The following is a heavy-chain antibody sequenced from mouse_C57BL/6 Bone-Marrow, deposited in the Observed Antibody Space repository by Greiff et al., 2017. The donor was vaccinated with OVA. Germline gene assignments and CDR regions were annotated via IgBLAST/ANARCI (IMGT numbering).Heavy chain of an antibody. J-gene: IGHJ4*01. D-gene: IGHD1-1*01. CDR1: GYTFTSYW. Sequence: VQLQQPGAELVKPGASVKLSCKASGYTFTSYWMHWVKQRPGRGLEWIGRIDPNSGGTKYNEKFKSKATLTVDKPASTAYMQLSSQTSEHSAVYYCARSGAYYYGRSLYAMDYWGQGTSVTVSS. V-gene: IGHV1-72*01. CDR3: ARSGAYYYGRSLYAMDY. CDR2: IDPNSGGT.